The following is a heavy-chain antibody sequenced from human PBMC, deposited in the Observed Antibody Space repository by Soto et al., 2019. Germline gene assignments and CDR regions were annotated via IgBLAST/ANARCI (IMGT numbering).Heavy chain of an antibody. CDR3: ARLGGYYQSLDS. CDR2: IYYTGTT. V-gene: IGHV4-59*08. J-gene: IGHJ5*01. Sequence: SETLSLTCTVSGGSIRDYYWSWIRQSPGKGLEWIGYIYYTGTTRYNPSIKSRVTISVDSSKDQFSLNLRSVSAADTAVYYCARLGGYYQSLDSWGQGTLVTVSS. CDR1: GGSIRDYY. D-gene: IGHD3-22*01.